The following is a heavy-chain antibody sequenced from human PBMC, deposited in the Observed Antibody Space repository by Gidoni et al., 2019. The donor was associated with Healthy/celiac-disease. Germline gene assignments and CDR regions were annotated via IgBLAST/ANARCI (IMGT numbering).Heavy chain of an antibody. Sequence: EVKLLESGGGLVQPGGSLRLSCAADGFTFSSYAMSWVRQAPGQGLEWVSAISGSGGSTHYADSVKGRFTISRDNSKNTLYLQMNRLRAEDTAVYYCAKGDYGFLEWLFPFDYWGQGTLVTVSS. CDR3: AKGDYGFLEWLFPFDY. CDR2: ISGSGGST. V-gene: IGHV3-23*01. J-gene: IGHJ4*02. CDR1: GFTFSSYA. D-gene: IGHD3-3*01.